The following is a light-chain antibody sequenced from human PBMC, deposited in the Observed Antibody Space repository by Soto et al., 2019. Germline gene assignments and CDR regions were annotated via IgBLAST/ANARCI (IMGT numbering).Light chain of an antibody. V-gene: IGLV2-11*01. CDR2: DVS. J-gene: IGLJ1*01. CDR1: SSDVGGYNY. CDR3: CSYAGSYTHYG. Sequence: QSALTQPRSVSGSPGQSVTISCTGTSSDVGGYNYVSWYQQHPGKAPKLMIYDVSKRPSGVPDRVSGSKSGNTASLTISGLQAEDAAYYYCCSYAGSYTHYGFGTGTKVTVL.